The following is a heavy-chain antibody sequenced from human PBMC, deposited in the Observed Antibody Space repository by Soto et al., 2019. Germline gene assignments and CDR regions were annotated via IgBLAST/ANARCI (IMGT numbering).Heavy chain of an antibody. CDR3: AHRPGFCGKTACSAANFQY. CDR1: GFSLSTSGVA. Sequence: QITLKESGPTLVKPTQTLTLTCTFSGFSLSTSGVAVGWVRQPPGKALEWLALIYWDDDKRYSPSLKSRLTISKDTSKNQVVLTMTNMDPVDTATYYCAHRPGFCGKTACSAANFQYWGQGALVTVSS. V-gene: IGHV2-5*02. CDR2: IYWDDDK. J-gene: IGHJ4*02. D-gene: IGHD6-13*01.